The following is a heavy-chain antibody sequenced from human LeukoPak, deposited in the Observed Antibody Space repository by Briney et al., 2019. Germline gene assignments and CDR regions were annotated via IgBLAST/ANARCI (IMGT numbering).Heavy chain of an antibody. CDR3: ARHGLSRWGSSPTSRRPGRDHAFDI. CDR1: GGSFSGYY. V-gene: IGHV4-34*01. Sequence: SETLSLTCAVYGGSFSGYYWNWIRQPPGKGLEWIGEISHSGSTNYNPSLKSRVTISVDTSKNQFSLKVRSVTAADTAVYYCARHGLSRWGSSPTSRRPGRDHAFDIWGQGTMVTVSS. D-gene: IGHD6-6*01. J-gene: IGHJ3*02. CDR2: ISHSGST.